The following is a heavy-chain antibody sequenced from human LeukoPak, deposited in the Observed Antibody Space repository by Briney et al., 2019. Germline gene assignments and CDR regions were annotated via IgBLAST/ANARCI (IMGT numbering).Heavy chain of an antibody. Sequence: SETLSLTCTISGGAITSGGYSWNWIRQPPGRGLEWIGCIYDRGPAYYNPSLKSRFTISVDRPKNQFFLNVTSLTAADTAVYYCARSRQASGLFNSWGQGTLVVVSS. D-gene: IGHD3-10*01. CDR3: ARSRQASGLFNS. CDR1: GGAITSGGYS. J-gene: IGHJ5*01. CDR2: IYDRGPA. V-gene: IGHV4-30-2*01.